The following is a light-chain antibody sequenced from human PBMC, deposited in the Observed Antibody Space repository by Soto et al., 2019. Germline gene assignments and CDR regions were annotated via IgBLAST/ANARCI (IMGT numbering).Light chain of an antibody. CDR3: QQYNSYSPLT. CDR1: QSISSW. V-gene: IGKV1-5*01. Sequence: DIQMTQSPSSLSASVGDRVTITCRASQSISSWLAWYQQKPGKAPKLLIFDAFSLESGVSSRFSGSRSGTEFTLTISSLQPDAYATDYCQQYNSYSPLTFGGGTKVEIK. J-gene: IGKJ4*01. CDR2: DAF.